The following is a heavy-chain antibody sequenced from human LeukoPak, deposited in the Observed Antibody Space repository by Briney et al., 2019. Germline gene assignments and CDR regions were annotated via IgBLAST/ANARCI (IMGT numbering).Heavy chain of an antibody. J-gene: IGHJ1*01. D-gene: IGHD2-2*02. CDR2: IYYSGST. CDR1: GFTFSDYY. V-gene: IGHV4-38-2*02. CDR3: ARDYVGYCSSTSCYTEYFQH. Sequence: PGGSLRLSCAASGFTFSDYYMSWIRQPPGKGLEWIGSIYYSGSTYYNPSLKSRVTISVDTSKNQFSLKLSSVTAADTAVYYCARDYVGYCSSTSCYTEYFQHCGQGTLVTVSS.